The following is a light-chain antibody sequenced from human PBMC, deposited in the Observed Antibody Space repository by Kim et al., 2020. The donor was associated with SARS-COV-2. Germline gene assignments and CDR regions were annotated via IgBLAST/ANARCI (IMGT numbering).Light chain of an antibody. V-gene: IGLV3-1*01. CDR3: LTWDRGTAV. Sequence: SYELTQPTSVSVSPGQTANITCSGDKLGDTYISWYQQRPGQSPVLIIHQDNKRPSGIPARVSGSNPGNTATLTISGAQATDEADHYCLTWDRGTAVFGGG. CDR2: QDN. CDR1: KLGDTY. J-gene: IGLJ3*02.